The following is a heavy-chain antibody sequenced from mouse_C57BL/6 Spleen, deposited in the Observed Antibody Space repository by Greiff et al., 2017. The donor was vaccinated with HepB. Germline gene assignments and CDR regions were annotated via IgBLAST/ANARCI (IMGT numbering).Heavy chain of an antibody. CDR1: GFTFSDFY. J-gene: IGHJ1*03. CDR3: ARDAAPAPYYGSSYRYFDV. D-gene: IGHD1-1*01. V-gene: IGHV7-1*01. CDR2: SRNKANDYTT. Sequence: EVMLVESGGGLVQSGRSLRLSCATSGFTFSDFYMEWDRQAPGKGLEWIAASRNKANDYTTEYSASVKGRFIVSRDTSQSILYLQMNALRAEDTAIYYCARDAAPAPYYGSSYRYFDVWGTGTTVTVSS.